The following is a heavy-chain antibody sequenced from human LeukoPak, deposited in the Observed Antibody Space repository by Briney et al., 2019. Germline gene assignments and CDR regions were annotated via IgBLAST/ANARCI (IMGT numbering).Heavy chain of an antibody. CDR1: GYTFTDYY. V-gene: IGHV1-2*02. CDR3: ARAPGDYSFD. D-gene: IGHD4-17*01. CDR2: INPNSGGT. J-gene: IGHJ4*02. Sequence: ASVKVSFTASGYTFTDYYMHWVRQAPGQGLEWMGWINPNSGGTNYAQKFQGRITMTRDTSISTAYMELSRLRSDDTAVYYCARAPGDYSFDWGQGTLVTVSS.